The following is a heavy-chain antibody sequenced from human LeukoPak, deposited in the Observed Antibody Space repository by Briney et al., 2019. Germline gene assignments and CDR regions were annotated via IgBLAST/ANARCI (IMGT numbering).Heavy chain of an antibody. V-gene: IGHV3-30-3*01. J-gene: IGHJ4*02. CDR1: GFTFSDYA. Sequence: GGSLRLSCAASGFTFSDYAMHWVRQAPGKGLEWVPVLSYDGSKTYYADSVKGRFTISRDNSKNTLYLQMNSLRAEDTAVYYCARGRYNYGISFYFHYWGQGTLVTVSS. CDR2: LSYDGSKT. CDR3: ARGRYNYGISFYFHY. D-gene: IGHD5-18*01.